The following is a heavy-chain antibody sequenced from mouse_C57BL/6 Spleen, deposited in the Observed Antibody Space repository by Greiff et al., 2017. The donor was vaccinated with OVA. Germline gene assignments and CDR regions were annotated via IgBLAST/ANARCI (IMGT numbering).Heavy chain of an antibody. V-gene: IGHV5-17*01. D-gene: IGHD1-1*01. Sequence: EVQLQESGGGLVKPGGSLKLSCAASGFTFSDYGMHWVRQAPEKGLEWVAYISSGSSTIYYADTVKGRFTISRDNAKNTLFLQMTSLRSEDTAMYYCARTTVVAFDYWGQGTTLTVSS. CDR3: ARTTVVAFDY. CDR1: GFTFSDYG. J-gene: IGHJ2*01. CDR2: ISSGSSTI.